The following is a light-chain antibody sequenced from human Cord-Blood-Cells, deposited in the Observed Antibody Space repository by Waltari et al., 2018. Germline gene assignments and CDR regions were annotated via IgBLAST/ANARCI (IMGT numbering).Light chain of an antibody. Sequence: IVLTQSPGTLSLSPGERATLSCRASQSVSSSYLAWYQQKPGQAPRLRIYGATSRATGIPDRFSGSGSGTDFTLTISRLEPEDFAVYYGQQYGSSRTFDQGTKVEIK. CDR1: QSVSSSY. CDR2: GAT. J-gene: IGKJ1*01. V-gene: IGKV3-20*01. CDR3: QQYGSSRT.